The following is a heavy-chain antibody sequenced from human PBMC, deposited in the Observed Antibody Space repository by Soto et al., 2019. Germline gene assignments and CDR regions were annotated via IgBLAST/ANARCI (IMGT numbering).Heavy chain of an antibody. CDR1: DGTFNSYA. CDR3: ASGASRWYPYFFDS. J-gene: IGHJ4*02. Sequence: QAQVVQSGAEVRKHGSSVKLSCKASDGTFNSYAIAWVRQAPGQGLEWMGGSIPYYNTLNYEQKFQDKVTITADDSTTTVYMGLSSRRSDDTAVYFCASGASRWYPYFFDSWAQGTLVTVSS. D-gene: IGHD6-13*01. V-gene: IGHV1-69*01. CDR2: SIPYYNTL.